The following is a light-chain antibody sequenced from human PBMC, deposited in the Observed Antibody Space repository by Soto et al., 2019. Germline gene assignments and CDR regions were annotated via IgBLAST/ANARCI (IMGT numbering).Light chain of an antibody. V-gene: IGKV3D-15*01. Sequence: EIVLTQSPGTLCLSPGERATLSCRASHSVSRNYLVWYQQKPGQAPRLLIYGASGRATGIPARFSGSGSGTEFTLTISSLQSEDFAVYYCQHYNNWPLTFGGGTKVDI. CDR3: QHYNNWPLT. CDR1: HSVSRN. CDR2: GAS. J-gene: IGKJ4*01.